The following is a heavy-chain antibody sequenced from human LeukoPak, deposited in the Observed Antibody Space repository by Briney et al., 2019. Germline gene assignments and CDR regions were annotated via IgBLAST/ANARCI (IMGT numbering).Heavy chain of an antibody. V-gene: IGHV3-30*03. J-gene: IGHJ4*02. Sequence: GRSLRPSCPAPGFTFNVYGMHLVRQAPGKGLVWVAVISYDGSNKYYADSVKGRFTISRDNSKNTLYLQMNSLRAEDTAVYYCATVRLDYWGQGTLVTVSS. CDR3: ATVRLDY. D-gene: IGHD1-1*01. CDR1: GFTFNVYG. CDR2: ISYDGSNK.